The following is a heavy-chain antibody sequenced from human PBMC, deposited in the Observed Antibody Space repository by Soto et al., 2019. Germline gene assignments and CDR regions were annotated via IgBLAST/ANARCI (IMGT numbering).Heavy chain of an antibody. CDR2: IYPGDSDI. J-gene: IGHJ4*02. V-gene: IGHV5-51*01. Sequence: PGESLKISCKGSGYSFTSYWIGWVRQVPGKGLELMGVIYPGDSDIRYSPSFQGQVTISADKSISTAYLQWSSLKASDSAMYFCARHYYYDSSYYYPTNTRLPLDYWGQGTLVTVSS. CDR3: ARHYYYDSSYYYPTNTRLPLDY. D-gene: IGHD3-22*01. CDR1: GYSFTSYW.